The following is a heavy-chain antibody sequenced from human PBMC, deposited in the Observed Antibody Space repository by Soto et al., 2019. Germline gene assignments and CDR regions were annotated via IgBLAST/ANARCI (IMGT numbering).Heavy chain of an antibody. CDR1: GGSISSHY. J-gene: IGHJ4*02. CDR2: ISPTGST. D-gene: IGHD3-3*01. V-gene: IGHV4-4*07. Sequence: QVQLQESGPGLVKPSGTLSLTCTVSGGSISSHYWSWIRQSAEKGLEWIGRISPTGSTNYNPSLKSRVTMSIDTSKNLLSLRLSSVTAADTAVYYCARDQISLFGGSWGFFDYWGQGSLVTVSS. CDR3: ARDQISLFGGSWGFFDY.